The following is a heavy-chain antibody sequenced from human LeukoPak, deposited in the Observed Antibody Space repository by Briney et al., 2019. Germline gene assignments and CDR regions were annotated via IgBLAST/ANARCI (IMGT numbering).Heavy chain of an antibody. CDR2: ISSTSIYI. J-gene: IGHJ4*02. Sequence: GGSLRLSCAASGITFSSYSMNWVRQAPGKGLEWVSYISSTSIYIYYADSVKGRFTISRDNAKNSLYLQMNSLRAEDTAVYYCARGPGHSYGLDYWGQGTLVTVSS. D-gene: IGHD5-18*01. V-gene: IGHV3-21*01. CDR3: ARGPGHSYGLDY. CDR1: GITFSSYS.